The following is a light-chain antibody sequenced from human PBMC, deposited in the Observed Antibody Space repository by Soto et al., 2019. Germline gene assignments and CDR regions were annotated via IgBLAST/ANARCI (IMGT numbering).Light chain of an antibody. Sequence: DIQMTQSPSSLSASVGGRVTITCRASQSIGNYLNWYQQSPGKAPNLLIYDVSTLQSGVPSRFSGSGSGTDFTLTINTLQPEDFATYYCQQGYSVPLTFGGGTKVEVE. CDR3: QQGYSVPLT. V-gene: IGKV1-39*01. CDR1: QSIGNY. J-gene: IGKJ4*01. CDR2: DVS.